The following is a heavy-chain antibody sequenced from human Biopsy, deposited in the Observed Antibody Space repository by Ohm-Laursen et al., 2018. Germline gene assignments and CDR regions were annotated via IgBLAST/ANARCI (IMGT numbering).Heavy chain of an antibody. J-gene: IGHJ4*02. CDR1: GFTFGDYY. Sequence: GSLRLSCTASGFTFGDYYMSWIRQAPGKGLEWLSYISGSGVTKMYADSVKGRFTVSRDNAKNSLYLEMNNLTVEDTAVYYCATDGAGSYNENWSQGTLVSVSS. V-gene: IGHV3-11*01. CDR3: ATDGAGSYNEN. CDR2: ISGSGVTK. D-gene: IGHD3-10*01.